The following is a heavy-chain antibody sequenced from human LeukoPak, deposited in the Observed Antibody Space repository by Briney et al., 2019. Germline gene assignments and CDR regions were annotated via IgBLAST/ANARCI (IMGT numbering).Heavy chain of an antibody. CDR3: ARAYCGGDCYYRAFDI. CDR2: INHSGST. D-gene: IGHD2-21*01. J-gene: IGHJ3*02. V-gene: IGHV4-34*01. CDR1: GGSFSGYY. Sequence: PSETLSLTCAVYGGSFSGYYWSWIRQPPGKGLEWIWEINHSGSTNYNPSLKSRVTISVDTSKNQFSLKLSSVTAADTAVYYCARAYCGGDCYYRAFDIWGQGTMVTVSS.